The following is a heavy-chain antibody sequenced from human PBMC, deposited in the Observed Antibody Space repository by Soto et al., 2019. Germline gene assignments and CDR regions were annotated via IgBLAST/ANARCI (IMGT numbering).Heavy chain of an antibody. CDR2: ISGSGGST. CDR3: AKDGNWGSWAFDI. D-gene: IGHD7-27*01. J-gene: IGHJ3*02. Sequence: GGSLRLSCAASGFTFSSDAMSWVRQAPGKGLEWVSAISGSGGSTYYADSVKGRFTISRDNSKNTLYLQMNSLRAEDTAVYYCAKDGNWGSWAFDIWGQGTMVTVSS. CDR1: GFTFSSDA. V-gene: IGHV3-23*01.